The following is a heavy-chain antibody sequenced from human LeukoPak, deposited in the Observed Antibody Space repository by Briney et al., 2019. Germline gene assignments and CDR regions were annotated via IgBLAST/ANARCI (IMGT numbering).Heavy chain of an antibody. V-gene: IGHV1-46*01. CDR3: ARGHYYGSGSYYRLDY. Sequence: GASVKVSCKASGYTFTSYYMHWVRQAPGQGLEWMGIINPSGGSTSYAQKFQGRVTMTRDTSTSTVYMELSSLRSEDTAVYYYARGHYYGSGSYYRLDYWGQGTLVTVSS. J-gene: IGHJ4*02. CDR2: INPSGGST. D-gene: IGHD3-10*01. CDR1: GYTFTSYY.